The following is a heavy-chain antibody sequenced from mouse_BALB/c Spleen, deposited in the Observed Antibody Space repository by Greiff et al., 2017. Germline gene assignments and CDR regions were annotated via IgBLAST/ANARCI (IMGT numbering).Heavy chain of an antibody. CDR2: IDPENGNT. CDR1: GFNIKDYY. Sequence: DVKLQESGAELVRPGALVKLSCKASGFNIKDYYMHWVKQRPEQGLEWIGWIDPENGNTIYDPKFQGKASITADTSSNTAYLQLSSLTSEDTAVYYCASSVYGSSYWFAYWGQGTLVTVSA. J-gene: IGHJ3*01. CDR3: ASSVYGSSYWFAY. D-gene: IGHD1-1*01. V-gene: IGHV14-1*02.